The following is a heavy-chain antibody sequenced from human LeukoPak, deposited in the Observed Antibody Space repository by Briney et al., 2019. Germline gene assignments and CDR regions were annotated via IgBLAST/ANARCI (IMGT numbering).Heavy chain of an antibody. D-gene: IGHD3-22*01. CDR3: ARDGSDYYDSSGYYY. CDR1: GFTFSSYW. J-gene: IGHJ4*02. Sequence: PGGSLRLSCAGSGFTFSSYWMSWVRQAPGKGLEWVANIKQDGSEKYYVDSVKGRFTISRDNAKNSLYLQMNSLRAEDTAVYYCARDGSDYYDSSGYYYWGQGTLVTVSS. CDR2: IKQDGSEK. V-gene: IGHV3-7*01.